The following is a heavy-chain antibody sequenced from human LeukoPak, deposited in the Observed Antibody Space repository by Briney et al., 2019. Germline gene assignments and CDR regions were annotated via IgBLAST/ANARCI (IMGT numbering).Heavy chain of an antibody. D-gene: IGHD6-13*01. V-gene: IGHV3-30-3*01. Sequence: GRSLRLSCAASGFTFSSYAMHWVRQAPGKGLEWVAVISYDGSNKYYADSVKGRFTISRDNAKNTLYLQMHSLRAEDTAVYYCARGLAAAAFDIWGQGTMVTVSS. J-gene: IGHJ3*02. CDR1: GFTFSSYA. CDR3: ARGLAAAAFDI. CDR2: ISYDGSNK.